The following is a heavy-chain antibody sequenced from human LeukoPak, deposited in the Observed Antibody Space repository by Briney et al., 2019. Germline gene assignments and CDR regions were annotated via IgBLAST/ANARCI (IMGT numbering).Heavy chain of an antibody. CDR2: ISSSSSYI. J-gene: IGHJ3*02. CDR1: GFTFSSYS. CDR3: ARGASITMVRDAFDI. Sequence: GGSLRLSCAASGFTFSSYSMNWVRRAPGKGLEWVSSISSSSSYIYYADSVKGRFTISRDNAKNSLYLQMNSLRAGDTAVYYCARGASITMVRDAFDIWGQGTMVTVSS. V-gene: IGHV3-21*01. D-gene: IGHD3-10*01.